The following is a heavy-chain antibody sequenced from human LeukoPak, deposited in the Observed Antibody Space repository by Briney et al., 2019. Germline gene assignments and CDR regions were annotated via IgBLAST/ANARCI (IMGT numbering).Heavy chain of an antibody. CDR3: ARDRYSSRWYYFDY. J-gene: IGHJ4*02. V-gene: IGHV7-4-1*02. Sequence: ASVKVSCKASGYTFITYAMNWVRQAPGQGREWMGWINTNTGDPTYAQGFTGRFVFSLDTSVSTAYLQISSLKAEDTAVYYCARDRYSSRWYYFDYWGQGTLVTVSS. D-gene: IGHD6-13*01. CDR1: GYTFITYA. CDR2: INTNTGDP.